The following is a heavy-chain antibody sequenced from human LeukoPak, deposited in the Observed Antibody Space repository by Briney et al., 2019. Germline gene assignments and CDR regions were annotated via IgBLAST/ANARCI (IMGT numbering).Heavy chain of an antibody. CDR1: GYTLTELS. CDR3: ATGRASQVTDAFDI. Sequence: ASVKVSCKVSGYTLTELSMHWVRQAPGKGLEWMGGFDPEDGETIYAQKFQGRVTMTEDTSTDTAYMEPSSLRSEDTAVYYCATGRASQVTDAFDIWGQGTMVTVSS. CDR2: FDPEDGET. V-gene: IGHV1-24*01. D-gene: IGHD1-26*01. J-gene: IGHJ3*02.